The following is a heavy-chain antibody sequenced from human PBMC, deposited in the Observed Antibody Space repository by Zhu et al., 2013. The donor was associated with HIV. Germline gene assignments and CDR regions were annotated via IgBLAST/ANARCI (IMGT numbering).Heavy chain of an antibody. CDR1: GFTFSSYA. Sequence: VQLVESGGGVVQPGRSLRLSCAASGFTFSSYAMHWVRQAPGKGLEWVAVISYDGSNKYYADSVKGRFTISRDNSKNTLYLQMNSLRAEDTAVYYCARVQGGYCSSTSCSSGDAFDIWGQGTMVTVSS. CDR3: ARVQGGYCSSTSCSSGDAFDI. J-gene: IGHJ3*02. V-gene: IGHV3-30-3*01. CDR2: ISYDGSNK. D-gene: IGHD2-2*01.